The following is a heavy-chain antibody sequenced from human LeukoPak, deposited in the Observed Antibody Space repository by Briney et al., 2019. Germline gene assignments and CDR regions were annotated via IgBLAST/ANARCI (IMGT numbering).Heavy chain of an antibody. CDR3: ARVATEYDILTGYSLAFYNWFDP. CDR1: GFTFSDCY. Sequence: GGSLRLSCAASGFTFSDCYMSWIRQAPGKGLEWVSYISSGSTIYYADSVKGRFTISRDNAKNSLYLQMNSLRAEDTAVYYCARVATEYDILTGYSLAFYNWFDPWGQGTLVTVSS. CDR2: ISSGSTI. J-gene: IGHJ5*02. D-gene: IGHD3-9*01. V-gene: IGHV3-11*04.